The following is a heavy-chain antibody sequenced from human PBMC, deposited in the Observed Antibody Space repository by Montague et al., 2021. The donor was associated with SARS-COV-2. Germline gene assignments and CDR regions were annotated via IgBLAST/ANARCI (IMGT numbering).Heavy chain of an antibody. CDR1: GFTFDDYA. CDR3: AKDGSSSNSPYYYYGMDV. D-gene: IGHD2-2*01. CDR2: ISWDGGGT. Sequence: SLRLSCAASGFTFDDYAMHWVRQTPGKGLEWVSLISWDGGGTYYADSVKGRFTISRDNSKNSVYLQMNSLRTEDTALYYCAKDGSSSNSPYYYYGMDVWGQGTTVTVSS. V-gene: IGHV3-43D*03. J-gene: IGHJ6*02.